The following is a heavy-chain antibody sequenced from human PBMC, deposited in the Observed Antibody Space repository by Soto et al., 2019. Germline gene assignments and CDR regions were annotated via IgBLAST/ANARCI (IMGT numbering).Heavy chain of an antibody. V-gene: IGHV3-23*01. D-gene: IGHD3-10*01. CDR2: ISGSGGST. CDR1: GFTFRSYA. CDR3: AKSGVWFGSNWFDP. Sequence: GSLRLSCAASGFTFRSYAMSWVRQAPGKGLEWVSAISGSGGSTYYADSVKGRFTISRDNSKNTLYLQMNSLRAEDTAVYYCAKSGVWFGSNWFDPWGQGTLVTVSS. J-gene: IGHJ5*02.